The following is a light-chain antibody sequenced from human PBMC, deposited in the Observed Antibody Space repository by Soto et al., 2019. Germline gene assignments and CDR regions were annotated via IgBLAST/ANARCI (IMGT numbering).Light chain of an antibody. Sequence: QSVLTQSASVSGSPGQSITISCTGTSGDVGSYNLVSWYQQHPGKAPKLMIYEVTKRPSGVSNRFSGSKSGNTASLTISGLQAEDEADYYCCSYAGSSTVVFGGGTKLTVL. CDR1: SGDVGSYNL. J-gene: IGLJ2*01. CDR2: EVT. CDR3: CSYAGSSTVV. V-gene: IGLV2-23*02.